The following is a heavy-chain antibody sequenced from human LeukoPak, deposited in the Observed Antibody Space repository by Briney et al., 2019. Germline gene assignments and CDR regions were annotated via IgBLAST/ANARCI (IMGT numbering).Heavy chain of an antibody. Sequence: SETLSLTCSVSGGSVTSYYWSWIRQPPGKGLEWIGHIHYSGSNNYNPSLRSRVTMFVDKSKNQISLRLSSVTAADTAVYYCARHGTVSSGSYFDYWGQGTQVTLS. D-gene: IGHD1-26*01. J-gene: IGHJ4*02. CDR3: ARHGTVSSGSYFDY. CDR1: GGSVTSYY. CDR2: IHYSGSN. V-gene: IGHV4-59*08.